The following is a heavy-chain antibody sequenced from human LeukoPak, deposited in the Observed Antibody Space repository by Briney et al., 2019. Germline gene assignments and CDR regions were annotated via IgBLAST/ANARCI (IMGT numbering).Heavy chain of an antibody. CDR2: INHSGST. Sequence: KPSETLSLTCAVYGGSFSGYYWSWIRQPPGKGLEWIGEINHSGSTNYNPSLKSRVTISVDTSKNQFSLKLSSVTAADTAVYYCARGRGSSGYCSSTSCYTGRSAFDIWGQGTMVTVSS. V-gene: IGHV4-34*01. D-gene: IGHD2-2*02. CDR1: GGSFSGYY. CDR3: ARGRGSSGYCSSTSCYTGRSAFDI. J-gene: IGHJ3*02.